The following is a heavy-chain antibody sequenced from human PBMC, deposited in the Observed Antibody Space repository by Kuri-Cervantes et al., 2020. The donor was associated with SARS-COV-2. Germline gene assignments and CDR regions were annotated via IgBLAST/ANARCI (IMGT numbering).Heavy chain of an antibody. CDR3: AKELLWFGDLHGGYFDY. D-gene: IGHD3-10*01. J-gene: IGHJ4*02. V-gene: IGHV1-69*06. Sequence: SVKVSCKASGGTFDGYTISWVRQTPGQGLEWMGGIITAFGTANYAQKFQDRVTLISDKSTSTVFMELSRLSSEDTAVYYCAKELLWFGDLHGGYFDYWGQGTLVTVSS. CDR1: GGTFDGYT. CDR2: IITAFGTA.